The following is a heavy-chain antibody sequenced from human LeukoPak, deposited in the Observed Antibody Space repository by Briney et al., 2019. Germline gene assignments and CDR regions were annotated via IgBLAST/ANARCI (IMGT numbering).Heavy chain of an antibody. V-gene: IGHV1-69*04. Sequence: GSSVTVSCKASGGTFSSYAISWVRQAPGQGLEWMGRIIPILGIANYAQKFQGRVTITADKSTSTAYMELSSLRSEDTAVYYCARESGANSSSEYYYYYYGMDVWGQGTTVTVSS. CDR2: IIPILGIA. CDR3: ARESGANSSSEYYYYYYGMDV. J-gene: IGHJ6*02. CDR1: GGTFSSYA. D-gene: IGHD6-6*01.